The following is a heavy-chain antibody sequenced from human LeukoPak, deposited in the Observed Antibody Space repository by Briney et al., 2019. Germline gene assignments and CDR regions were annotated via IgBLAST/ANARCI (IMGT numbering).Heavy chain of an antibody. J-gene: IGHJ4*02. D-gene: IGHD3-9*01. V-gene: IGHV1-69*06. CDR3: AREAGNYDILTGYYTPPYYFDY. Sequence: GASVKVSCKASVGTFSSYAISWVRQAPGQGLEWMGGIIPIFGTANYAQKFQGGVTITADKSTSTAYMGLSSLRSEDTAVYYCAREAGNYDILTGYYTPPYYFDYWGQGTLVTVSS. CDR1: VGTFSSYA. CDR2: IIPIFGTA.